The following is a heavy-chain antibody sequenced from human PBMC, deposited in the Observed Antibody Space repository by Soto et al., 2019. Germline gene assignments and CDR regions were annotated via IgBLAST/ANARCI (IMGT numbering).Heavy chain of an antibody. Sequence: QLVESGGGVVPPGASLRLSCAASGFTFSIFGMHWVRQTPGKGLEWVAVISYDGNNKVYADSVKGRFTISRDNFKNTVDLVMNNLKVDDTAVYYCAKDLQAYGDYDYYCYGLDVWGQGATVSVSS. J-gene: IGHJ6*02. CDR3: AKDLQAYGDYDYYCYGLDV. CDR1: GFTFSIFG. V-gene: IGHV3-30*18. D-gene: IGHD4-17*01. CDR2: ISYDGNNK.